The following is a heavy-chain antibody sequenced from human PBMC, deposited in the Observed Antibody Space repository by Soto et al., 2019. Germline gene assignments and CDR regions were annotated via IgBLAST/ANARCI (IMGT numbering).Heavy chain of an antibody. J-gene: IGHJ5*02. V-gene: IGHV3-33*01. CDR1: GFTFSSYG. Sequence: QVQLVESGGGVVQPGRSLRLSCAASGFTFSSYGMHWVRQAPGKGLECVAVIWYDGSNKYYADSVKGRFTISRDNSKNTLYLQMNSLRAEDTGVYYCARGFLTGSTRNNWFDPWGQGTLVTVSS. CDR3: ARGFLTGSTRNNWFDP. D-gene: IGHD3-9*01. CDR2: IWYDGSNK.